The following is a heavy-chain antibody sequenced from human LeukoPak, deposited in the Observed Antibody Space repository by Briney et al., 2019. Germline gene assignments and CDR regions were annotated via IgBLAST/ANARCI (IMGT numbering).Heavy chain of an antibody. J-gene: IGHJ4*02. CDR1: GGSISSGSYY. CDR2: IYTSGST. CDR3: ARLYYDSSGYSLDY. D-gene: IGHD3-22*01. V-gene: IGHV4-61*02. Sequence: PSQTLSLTCTVSGGSISSGSYYWSWIRQPAGKGLEWIGRIYTSGSTNYNPSLKSRVTISVDTSKNQFSLKLSSVTAADTAVYYCARLYYDSSGYSLDYWGQGTLVTVSS.